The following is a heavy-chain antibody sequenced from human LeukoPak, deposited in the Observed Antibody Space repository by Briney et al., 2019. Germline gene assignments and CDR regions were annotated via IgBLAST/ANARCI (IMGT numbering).Heavy chain of an antibody. D-gene: IGHD6-6*01. Sequence: ASVKVSCKASGYTFTGYYIHWVRQAPGQGLESMGWLNPNSGGTNYAQKFQGRVTMTRDTSISTAYMELSSLRSDDTAVYYCARDLSYSTSSGGDEHLRSSGSGLNWGQGTLVTVSS. V-gene: IGHV1-2*02. CDR1: GYTFTGYY. CDR3: ARDLSYSTSSGGDEHLRSSGSGLN. J-gene: IGHJ4*02. CDR2: LNPNSGGT.